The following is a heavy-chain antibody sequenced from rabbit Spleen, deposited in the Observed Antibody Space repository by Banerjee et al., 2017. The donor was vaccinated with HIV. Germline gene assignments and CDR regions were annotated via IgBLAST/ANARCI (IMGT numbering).Heavy chain of an antibody. Sequence: QSLEESGGDLVKPGASLTLTCKASGFSFSSGYYMCWVRLAPGKGLESIACIKAGSSGSTYYASWAKGRFTISRTSSTTVTLQMTSLTAADTATYFCARDLTSVVGWNFNLWGPGTLVTVS. CDR1: GFSFSSGYY. CDR2: IKAGSSGST. CDR3: ARDLTSVVGWNFNL. D-gene: IGHD1-1*01. J-gene: IGHJ4*01. V-gene: IGHV1S40*01.